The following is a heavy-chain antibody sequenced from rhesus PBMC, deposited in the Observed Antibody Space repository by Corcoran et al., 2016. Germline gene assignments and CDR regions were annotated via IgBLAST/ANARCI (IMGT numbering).Heavy chain of an antibody. CDR2: IYGSSTNT. Sequence: QVQLQESGPGVVKPSETLSLTCAVSGGSISDNYRWNWIRQPPGKGLEWIGYIYGSSTNTNYTPSRKRRVPISKDTTKNQFSLKLTSVTAADTAVYYCARVRGSGWYLGYWGQGVLVTVSS. CDR3: ARVRGSGWYLGY. CDR1: GGSISDNYR. J-gene: IGHJ4*01. D-gene: IGHD6-31*01. V-gene: IGHV4S10*01.